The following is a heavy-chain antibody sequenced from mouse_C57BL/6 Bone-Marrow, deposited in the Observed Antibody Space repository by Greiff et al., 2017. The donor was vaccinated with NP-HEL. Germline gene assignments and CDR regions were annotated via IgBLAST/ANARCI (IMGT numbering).Heavy chain of an antibody. V-gene: IGHV6-6*01. J-gene: IGHJ2*01. CDR1: GFTFSDAW. Sequence: EVKVEESGGGLVQPGGSMKLSCAASGFTFSDAWMDWVRQSPEKGLEWVAEIRNKANNHATYYAESVKGRFTISRYDSKSSVYLQMNSLRAEDTGIYYCTGRDYYGSSYGYFDYWGQGTTLTVSS. D-gene: IGHD1-1*01. CDR2: IRNKANNHAT. CDR3: TGRDYYGSSYGYFDY.